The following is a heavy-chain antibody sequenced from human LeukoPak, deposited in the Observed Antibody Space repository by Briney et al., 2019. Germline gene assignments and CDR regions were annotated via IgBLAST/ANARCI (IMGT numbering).Heavy chain of an antibody. Sequence: PGGSLRLSCAASGFTFSRFAMHWVRQAPGKGLEWVAVISYDGRHQYYADSVKGRFTISRDTSKNTVDLQMNSLRAEDTAVYYCGRDGYILTGYVDYWGQGILVTVSS. CDR3: GRDGYILTGYVDY. CDR1: GFTFSRFA. J-gene: IGHJ4*02. V-gene: IGHV3-30*04. CDR2: ISYDGRHQ. D-gene: IGHD3-9*01.